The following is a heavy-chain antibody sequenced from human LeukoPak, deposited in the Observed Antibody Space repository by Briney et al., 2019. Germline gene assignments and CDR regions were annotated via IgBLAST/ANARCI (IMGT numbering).Heavy chain of an antibody. Sequence: ASVTVSCKASGYTFTIYGISWVRQAPGQGLEWMGWISAYKCNTNYAQKLQGRVTMTTDASTSTAYMELRSLRSDDTAVYYCAATGITIPYCSSTSCYFVLSYWGQGTLVTVSS. CDR3: AATGITIPYCSSTSCYFVLSY. J-gene: IGHJ4*02. V-gene: IGHV1-18*01. D-gene: IGHD2-2*01. CDR2: ISAYKCNT. CDR1: GYTFTIYG.